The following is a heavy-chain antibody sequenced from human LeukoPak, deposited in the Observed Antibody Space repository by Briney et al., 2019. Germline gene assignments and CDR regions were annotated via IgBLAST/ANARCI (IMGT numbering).Heavy chain of an antibody. CDR2: IYSGGST. V-gene: IGHV3-53*01. D-gene: IGHD4-17*01. CDR3: ARGVTDYADHNWLDP. Sequence: GGSLRLSCAASGFSVSTSFMMNWVRQAPGKGLEWVSVIYSGGSTYYADSVKGRFSISRDNSKNTLYLQMNGLRAEDTAVYYCARGVTDYADHNWLDPWGQGTLVTVSS. J-gene: IGHJ5*02. CDR1: GFSVSTSF.